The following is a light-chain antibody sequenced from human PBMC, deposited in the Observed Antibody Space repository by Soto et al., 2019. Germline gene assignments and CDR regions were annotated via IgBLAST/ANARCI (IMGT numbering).Light chain of an antibody. CDR1: QSVSSQ. CDR3: QQRSNWPLT. Sequence: EIVLIQSPATLSLSPGERATLSCRASQSVSSQLAWYQQKPGQAPRLLVHDASNRATGIPARFSGSGSGTNFTLTISSLEPEDFAVYYCQQRSNWPLTFGGGTKVDIK. CDR2: DAS. J-gene: IGKJ4*01. V-gene: IGKV3-11*01.